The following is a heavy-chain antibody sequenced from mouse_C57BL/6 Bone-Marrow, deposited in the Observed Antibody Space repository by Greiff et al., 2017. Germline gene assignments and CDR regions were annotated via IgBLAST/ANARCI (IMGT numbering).Heavy chain of an antibody. CDR2: INPNNGGT. CDR1: GYTFTDYY. D-gene: IGHD2-1*01. J-gene: IGHJ4*01. CDR3: ARVCNYDAMDY. Sequence: EVQLQQSGPELVKPGASVKISCKASGYTFTDYYMNWVKQSHGKSLEWIGDINPNNGGTSYNQKFKGKATLTVDKSSSTAYMELRSLTSEDSAVYYCARVCNYDAMDYWGQGTSVTVSS. V-gene: IGHV1-26*01.